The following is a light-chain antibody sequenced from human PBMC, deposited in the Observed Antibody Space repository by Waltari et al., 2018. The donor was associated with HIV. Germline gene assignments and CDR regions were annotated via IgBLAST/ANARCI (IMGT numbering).Light chain of an antibody. CDR3: AAWDDSLNGWV. V-gene: IGLV1-44*01. Sequence: QSVLTQPPSASGTPGQRVTISCSGSRSNIGSNTVSWYQQLPGTAPKLFIYSNNQRPSGGPDRFSGSKSGTSASLAISGLQSEDEADYYCAAWDDSLNGWVFGGGTKLTVV. CDR2: SNN. J-gene: IGLJ3*02. CDR1: RSNIGSNT.